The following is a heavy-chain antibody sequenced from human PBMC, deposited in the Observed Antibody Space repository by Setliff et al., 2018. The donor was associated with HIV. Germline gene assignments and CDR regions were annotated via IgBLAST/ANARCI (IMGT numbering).Heavy chain of an antibody. Sequence: GGSLRLSCAASGFTFSNYAMSWVRQAQGEGLEWVSEILSTGERTFYADSVKGRFTISRDNSKNTVYLQMNSLRAEDTAEYYCAKELAASGLGYFDSWGRGILVTVSS. J-gene: IGHJ4*02. CDR2: ILSTGERT. D-gene: IGHD3-22*01. CDR1: GFTFSNYA. CDR3: AKELAASGLGYFDS. V-gene: IGHV3-23*01.